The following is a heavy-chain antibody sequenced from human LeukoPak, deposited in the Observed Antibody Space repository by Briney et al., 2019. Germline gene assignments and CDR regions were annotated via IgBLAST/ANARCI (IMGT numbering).Heavy chain of an antibody. CDR1: GYTFTSYG. V-gene: IGHV1-18*01. D-gene: IGHD3-22*01. CDR2: ISAYNGNT. Sequence: ASVKVSCKASGYTFTSYGISWVRQAPGQGLEWMGWISAYNGNTNYAQKLLGRVTMTTDTSTSTAYMELRSLRSDDTAVYYCARVAHYYDSSGYRPDAFDIWGQGTMVTVSS. CDR3: ARVAHYYDSSGYRPDAFDI. J-gene: IGHJ3*02.